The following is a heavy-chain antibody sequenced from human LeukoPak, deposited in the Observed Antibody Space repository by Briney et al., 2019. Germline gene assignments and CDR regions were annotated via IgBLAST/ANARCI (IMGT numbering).Heavy chain of an antibody. D-gene: IGHD5-18*01. J-gene: IGHJ4*02. CDR3: ARAGGYGLIDY. CDR2: IYHSGTTYSGST. CDR1: GGPITVYH. Sequence: PSETLSLTCSVSGGPITVYHWIWIRQPPGKGLEWIGSIYHSGTTYSGSTYYNPSLKSRVTISLDTSKNQFSLKVGSMTAADTAVYYCARAGGYGLIDYWGQGTMVTVSS. V-gene: IGHV4-59*12.